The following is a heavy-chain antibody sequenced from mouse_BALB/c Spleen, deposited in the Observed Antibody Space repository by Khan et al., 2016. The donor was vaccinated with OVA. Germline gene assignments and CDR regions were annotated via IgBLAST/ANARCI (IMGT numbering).Heavy chain of an antibody. CDR1: GYTFNSYW. Sequence: QVQLKQSGAELVKPGASVKLSCKTSGYTFNSYWIQWVKQRPGQGLGWIGQIFPGTGTTYYNENFKGKATLTIDTSSTTAYMQLSSLTAEDSAVYFCARSYFGNYEFAYWGQGALVTVAA. D-gene: IGHD2-1*01. CDR2: IFPGTGTT. J-gene: IGHJ3*01. V-gene: IGHV1S132*01. CDR3: ARSYFGNYEFAY.